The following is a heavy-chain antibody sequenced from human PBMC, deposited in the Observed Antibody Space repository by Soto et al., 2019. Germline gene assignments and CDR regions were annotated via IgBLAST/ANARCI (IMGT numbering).Heavy chain of an antibody. Sequence: SLKISCAASGFTFDNYAMHWVRQAPGKGLEWVSGISWNSNTIAYADSVKGRFTVSRDNSDNSLYLQMTSLRSDDTAFYYCAKDSYDILTGQKRYFDSWGQGTLVTVSS. D-gene: IGHD3-9*01. J-gene: IGHJ4*02. CDR2: ISWNSNTI. V-gene: IGHV3-9*01. CDR1: GFTFDNYA. CDR3: AKDSYDILTGQKRYFDS.